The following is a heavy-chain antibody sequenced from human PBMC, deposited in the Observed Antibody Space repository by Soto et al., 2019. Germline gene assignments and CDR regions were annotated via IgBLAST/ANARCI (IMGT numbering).Heavy chain of an antibody. CDR2: VYFSGNT. CDR1: GGSLSSYY. D-gene: IGHD6-25*01. V-gene: IGHV4-59*01. Sequence: KTSETLSLTCTVSGGSLSSYYWTWIRQSPGKGLEWIGYVYFSGNTNYNPSLKSRVTISIDTSKNQFSLRLASVTAADTAFYYCGSVRPSGYVLSWGQGTLLTVSS. CDR3: GSVRPSGYVLS. J-gene: IGHJ5*02.